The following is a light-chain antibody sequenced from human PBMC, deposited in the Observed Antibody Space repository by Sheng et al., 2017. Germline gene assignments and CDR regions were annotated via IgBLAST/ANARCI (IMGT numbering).Light chain of an antibody. CDR2: DVN. J-gene: IGLJ3*02. CDR3: CSYAGDFHA. CDR1: SSDIGAYNF. Sequence: QSALTQPRSVSGSPGQSVTISCTGTSSDIGAYNFVSWYQQHPGKAPRLMIYDVNRRPSGFPDRFSGSKSGDTASLTISGLQGDDEAHYYCCSYAGDFHAFGGGTTVTVL. V-gene: IGLV2-11*01.